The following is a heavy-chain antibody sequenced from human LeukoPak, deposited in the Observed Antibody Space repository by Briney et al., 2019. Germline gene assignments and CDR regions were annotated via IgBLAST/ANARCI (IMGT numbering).Heavy chain of an antibody. CDR3: ARDAETYASGSYFD. D-gene: IGHD3-10*01. Sequence: PGGSLRLSCTASGFTFSSYAMNWVRQAPGKGLEWISYISSSIVSFYYADSVKGRFTISRDNARNSVFLQMDSLRAEDTAVYYCARDAETYASGSYFDWGQGTLVTVSS. CDR2: ISSSIVSF. V-gene: IGHV3-48*04. J-gene: IGHJ4*02. CDR1: GFTFSSYA.